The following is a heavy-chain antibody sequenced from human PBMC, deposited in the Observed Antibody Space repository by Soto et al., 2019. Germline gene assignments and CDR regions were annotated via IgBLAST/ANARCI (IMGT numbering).Heavy chain of an antibody. CDR1: GFTFSSYS. J-gene: IGHJ6*03. CDR3: AREVYCSSTSCYAEYYYYYYYMDV. V-gene: IGHV3-21*01. D-gene: IGHD2-2*01. Sequence: GGSLRLSCAASGFTFSSYSMNWVRQAPGKGLEWVSSISSSSSYIYYADSVKGRFTISRDNAKNSLYLQMNSLRAEDTAVYYCAREVYCSSTSCYAEYYYYYYYMDVWGKGTTVTVSS. CDR2: ISSSSSYI.